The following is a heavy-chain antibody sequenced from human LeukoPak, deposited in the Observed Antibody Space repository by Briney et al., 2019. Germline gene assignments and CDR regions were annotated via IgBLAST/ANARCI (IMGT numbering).Heavy chain of an antibody. CDR1: GFTVSSNY. D-gene: IGHD2-2*01. Sequence: GGSLRLSCAASGFTVSSNYMSWVRQAPGKGLEWVSVIYSGGSTYYADSVKGRFTISRDNSKNTLYLQMNSLRAEDTAVYYCARRYCSSTSCYAFDIWGQGAMVTVPS. J-gene: IGHJ3*02. CDR3: ARRYCSSTSCYAFDI. CDR2: IYSGGST. V-gene: IGHV3-53*01.